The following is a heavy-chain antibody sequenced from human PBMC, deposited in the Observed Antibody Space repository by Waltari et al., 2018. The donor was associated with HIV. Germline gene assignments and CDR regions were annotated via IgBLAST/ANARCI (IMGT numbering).Heavy chain of an antibody. CDR3: AREGGDNYGDY. Sequence: QVQLVHSGAEVMKPGASVKVSCQASGSTFTRSGLRLVRQAPGKGAEWWGWISAYNGDTHYAQRLQGRVTMTTDTSTSTAYMELRSLRSDDTAVYYCAREGGDNYGDYWGQGTLVTVSS. CDR2: ISAYNGDT. D-gene: IGHD2-21*01. V-gene: IGHV1-18*01. CDR1: GSTFTRSG. J-gene: IGHJ4*02.